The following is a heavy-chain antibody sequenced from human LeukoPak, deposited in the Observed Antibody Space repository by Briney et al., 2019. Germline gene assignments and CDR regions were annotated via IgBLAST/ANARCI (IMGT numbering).Heavy chain of an antibody. CDR3: ARRSSYSYFQH. D-gene: IGHD3-3*01. J-gene: IGHJ1*01. V-gene: IGHV4-34*01. CDR2: IHHSGST. CDR1: GGSISGYY. Sequence: SETLSLTCAVYGGSISGYYWSWIRQPPGKGLEWIAEIHHSGSTNYNPSLKSRVTISVDTSKNQFSLKLSSVTAADTAVYYCARRSSYSYFQHWGQGTLVTVSS.